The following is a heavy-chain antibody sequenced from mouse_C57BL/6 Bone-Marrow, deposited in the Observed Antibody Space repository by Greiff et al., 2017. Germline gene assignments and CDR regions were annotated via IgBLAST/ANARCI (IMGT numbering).Heavy chain of an antibody. V-gene: IGHV1-50*01. J-gene: IGHJ2*01. CDR1: GYTFTSYW. CDR3: AATPFDY. Sequence: QVQLKQPGAELVKPGASVKLSCTASGYTFTSYWMQWVKQRPGQGLEWIGEIDPSDSYTNYNQKFKGKATLTVDTSSSTAYMQLSSLTSEDATVYYCAATPFDYWGQGTTLTVSS. D-gene: IGHD1-1*01. CDR2: IDPSDSYT.